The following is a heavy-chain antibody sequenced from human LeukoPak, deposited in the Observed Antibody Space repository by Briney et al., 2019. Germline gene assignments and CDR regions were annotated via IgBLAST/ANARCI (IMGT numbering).Heavy chain of an antibody. CDR1: GGSISSGGYY. J-gene: IGHJ3*02. CDR2: IYHSGST. V-gene: IGHV4-30-2*01. CDR3: ARGLGIAAPDAFDI. Sequence: SETLSLTCTVSGGSISSGGYYWSWIRQPPGKGLEWIGYIYHSGSTYYNPSLKSRVTISVDRSKNQFSLKLSSVTAADTAVYYCARGLGIAAPDAFDIWGQGTMVTVSS. D-gene: IGHD6-13*01.